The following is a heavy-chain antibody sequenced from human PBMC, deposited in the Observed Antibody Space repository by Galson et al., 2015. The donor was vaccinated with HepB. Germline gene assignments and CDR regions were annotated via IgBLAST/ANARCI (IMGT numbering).Heavy chain of an antibody. J-gene: IGHJ4*02. Sequence: SVKVSCKASGGTFSSYAISWVRQAPGQGLEWMGGIIPIFGTANYAQKFQGRVTITADESTSTAYMELSSLRSENTAVYYCAREEAHGTVYFDYWGQGTLVTVSS. CDR2: IIPIFGTA. D-gene: IGHD1-1*01. CDR3: AREEAHGTVYFDY. V-gene: IGHV1-69*13. CDR1: GGTFSSYA.